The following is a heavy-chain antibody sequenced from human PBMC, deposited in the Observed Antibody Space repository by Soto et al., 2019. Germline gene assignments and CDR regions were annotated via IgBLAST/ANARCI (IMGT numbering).Heavy chain of an antibody. Sequence: SETLSLTCSFSGDSVTSHYLTWIRQSPEKGLEWIGYIYYSGSTNYNPSLKSRVTISVDTSKNQFSLKLSSVTAADTAVYYCARHGSLGPDWVDPLDYWGQGTLVTVSS. CDR3: ARHGSLGPDWVDPLDY. V-gene: IGHV4-59*08. CDR2: IYYSGST. J-gene: IGHJ4*02. CDR1: GDSVTSHY. D-gene: IGHD2-21*01.